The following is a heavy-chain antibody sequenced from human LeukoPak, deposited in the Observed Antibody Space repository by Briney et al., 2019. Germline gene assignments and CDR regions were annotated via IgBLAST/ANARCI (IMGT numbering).Heavy chain of an antibody. Sequence: SETLSLTCAVYGGSFSGYYWSWIRQPPGKGLEWIGEINHSGSTNYNPSLKSRVTISVDKSKNQFSLKLSSVTAADTAVYYCARIAAAGTPPLYYYCYMDVWGKGTTVTISS. D-gene: IGHD6-13*01. V-gene: IGHV4-34*01. CDR2: INHSGST. CDR3: ARIAAAGTPPLYYYCYMDV. CDR1: GGSFSGYY. J-gene: IGHJ6*03.